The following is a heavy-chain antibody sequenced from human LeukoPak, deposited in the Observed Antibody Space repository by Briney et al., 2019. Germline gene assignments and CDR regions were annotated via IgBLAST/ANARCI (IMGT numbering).Heavy chain of an antibody. D-gene: IGHD4/OR15-4a*01. Sequence: SGGSLRLSCVASGFIFNKHAMSWVRQAPGKGLEWVSGLSGSGSSTDYADSVKGRFTVSRDNSKNTLFLQMNSLRAEDTAIYYCAKERDYGPADYWGQGTLATVSS. CDR3: AKERDYGPADY. CDR2: LSGSGSST. CDR1: GFIFNKHA. J-gene: IGHJ4*02. V-gene: IGHV3-23*01.